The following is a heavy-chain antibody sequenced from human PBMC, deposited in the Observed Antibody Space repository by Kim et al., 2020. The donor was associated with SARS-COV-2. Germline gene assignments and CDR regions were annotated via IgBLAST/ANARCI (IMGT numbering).Heavy chain of an antibody. D-gene: IGHD1-26*01. CDR1: GFTFSSYA. V-gene: IGHV3-30-3*01. CDR3: ARDTRELLGGAFDI. J-gene: IGHJ3*02. Sequence: GGSLRLSCAASGFTFSSYAMHWVRQAPGKGLEWVAVISYDGSNKYYADSVKGRFTISRDNSKNTLYLQMNSLRAEDTAVYYCARDTRELLGGAFDIWGQGTMVTVSS. CDR2: ISYDGSNK.